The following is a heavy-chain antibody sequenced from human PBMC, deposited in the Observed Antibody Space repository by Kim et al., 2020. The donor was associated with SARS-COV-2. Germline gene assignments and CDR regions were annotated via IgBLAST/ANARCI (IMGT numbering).Heavy chain of an antibody. Sequence: GGSLRLSCVASEFTFSDYYMSWVRQAPGKGLEWVANIKQDGSEQWDVDSVKGRFTISRDNAKNSLYLQMNSPRAEDTAVYYCARGRRSAAYRGFDYWGHGTLVTVSS. CDR3: ARGRRSAAYRGFDY. CDR2: IKQDGSEQ. J-gene: IGHJ4*01. D-gene: IGHD3-3*01. CDR1: EFTFSDYY. V-gene: IGHV3-7*01.